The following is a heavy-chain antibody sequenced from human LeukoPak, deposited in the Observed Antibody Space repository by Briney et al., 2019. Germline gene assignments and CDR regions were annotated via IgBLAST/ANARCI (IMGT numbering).Heavy chain of an antibody. D-gene: IGHD2-21*01. CDR3: ARGRGTIGSNRDFYFYYYMDI. J-gene: IGHJ6*03. V-gene: IGHV1-3*01. CDR1: GYIFTDYA. Sequence: GASVKVSCKASGYIFTDYAIHWLRQAPGQRPEWMGWMNAGNGNTKYSQKFQGRITLIRDTSAATAYMELSSLRHDDMAVYYCARGRGTIGSNRDFYFYYYMDIWGNGTTVTVSS. CDR2: MNAGNGNT.